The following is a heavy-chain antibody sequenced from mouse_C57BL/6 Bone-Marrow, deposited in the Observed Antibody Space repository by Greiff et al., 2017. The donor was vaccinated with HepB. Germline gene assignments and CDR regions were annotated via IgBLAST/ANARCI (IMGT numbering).Heavy chain of an antibody. CDR3: ARSDDYADYYAMDY. CDR2: INPSSGYT. Sequence: LQESGPELARPGASVKMSCKASGYTFTSYTMHWVKQRPGQGLEWIGYINPSSGYTKYNQKFKDKATLTADKSSSTAYMQLSSLTSEDSAVYYCARSDDYADYYAMDYWGQGTSVTVSS. V-gene: IGHV1-4*01. CDR1: GYTFTSYT. D-gene: IGHD2-4*01. J-gene: IGHJ4*01.